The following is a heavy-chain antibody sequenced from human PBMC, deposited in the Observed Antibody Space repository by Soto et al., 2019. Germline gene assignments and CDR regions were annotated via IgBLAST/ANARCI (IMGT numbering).Heavy chain of an antibody. CDR3: AKAVAGSLEYFQH. CDR1: GFTFSSYG. D-gene: IGHD6-19*01. J-gene: IGHJ1*01. CDR2: ISYDGSNN. Sequence: QVQLVESGGGVVQPGRSLRLSCAASGFTFSSYGMHWVRQAPGKGLEWVAVISYDGSNNYYADSVKGRFTISRDNYKSTRYLQMNSLRAEDTAVYYCAKAVAGSLEYFQHWGQGTLVTVST. V-gene: IGHV3-30*18.